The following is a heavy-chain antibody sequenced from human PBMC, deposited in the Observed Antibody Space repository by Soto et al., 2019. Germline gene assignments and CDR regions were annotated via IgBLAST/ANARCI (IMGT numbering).Heavy chain of an antibody. CDR3: ARAYRPRYCSSTSCYAGYAFDI. Sequence: SQTLSLTCAISGDSVSSNSAAWNWIRQSPSRGLEWLGRTYYRSKWYNDYAVSVKSRITINPDTSKNQFSLQLNSVTPEDTAVYYCARAYRPRYCSSTSCYAGYAFDIWGQGTMVTVSS. CDR1: GDSVSSNSAA. V-gene: IGHV6-1*01. D-gene: IGHD2-2*01. CDR2: TYYRSKWYN. J-gene: IGHJ3*02.